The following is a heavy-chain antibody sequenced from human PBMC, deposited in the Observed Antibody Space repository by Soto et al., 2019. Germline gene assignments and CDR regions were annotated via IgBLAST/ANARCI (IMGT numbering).Heavy chain of an antibody. D-gene: IGHD3-3*01. Sequence: ASVKVSCKASGYTFTSYAISWVRQAPGQGLEWMGWISAYNGNTNYAQKLQGRVTMTTDTSTSTAYMELRSLRSGDTAVYYCARDGTAYDFWSGYKKGWFDPWGQGTLVTVSS. CDR3: ARDGTAYDFWSGYKKGWFDP. J-gene: IGHJ5*02. CDR2: ISAYNGNT. CDR1: GYTFTSYA. V-gene: IGHV1-18*01.